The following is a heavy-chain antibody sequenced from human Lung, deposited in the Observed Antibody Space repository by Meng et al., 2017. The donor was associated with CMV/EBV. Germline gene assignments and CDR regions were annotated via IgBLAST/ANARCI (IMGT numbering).Heavy chain of an antibody. V-gene: IGHV3-30-3*01. CDR3: ARDHDGFAF. Sequence: RLSGVGSGVGLSTAAMHWVRQAPGKGLEWVTVRSYDGNNVFYADSVKGRFTISRDTSKNTLFLQMNSLRLEDTAVYYCARDHDGFAFWGQGTLVTVSS. CDR1: GVGLSTAA. D-gene: IGHD3-3*01. CDR2: RSYDGNNV. J-gene: IGHJ4*02.